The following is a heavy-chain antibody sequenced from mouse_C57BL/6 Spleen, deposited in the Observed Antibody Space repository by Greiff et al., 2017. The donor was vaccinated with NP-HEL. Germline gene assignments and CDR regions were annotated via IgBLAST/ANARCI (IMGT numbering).Heavy chain of an antibody. D-gene: IGHD2-1*01. J-gene: IGHJ2*01. Sequence: QVQLQQPGAELVKPGASVKLSCKASGYTFTSYWMQWVKQRPGQGLEWIGEIDPSDSYTNYNQKFKGKATLTVDTSSSTAYMQLSSLTSEDSAVYYCARYYGNYDFDYWGQGTTLTVSS. V-gene: IGHV1-50*01. CDR3: ARYYGNYDFDY. CDR2: IDPSDSYT. CDR1: GYTFTSYW.